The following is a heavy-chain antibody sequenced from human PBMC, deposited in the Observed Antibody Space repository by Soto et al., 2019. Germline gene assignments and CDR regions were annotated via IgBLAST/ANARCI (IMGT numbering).Heavy chain of an antibody. CDR3: ARADGVIAAAGTLGHYYYYGIDV. J-gene: IGHJ6*02. D-gene: IGHD6-13*01. CDR1: GYTFTSYY. Sequence: ASVKVSCKASGYTFTSYYMHWVRQPPGQGLEWMGRINPSGGSTSNAQKFQGRVTMTRDTSTSTVYMALSSLRSEDTAVYYCARADGVIAAAGTLGHYYYYGIDVWGHGTTVTVSS. CDR2: INPSGGST. V-gene: IGHV1-46*01.